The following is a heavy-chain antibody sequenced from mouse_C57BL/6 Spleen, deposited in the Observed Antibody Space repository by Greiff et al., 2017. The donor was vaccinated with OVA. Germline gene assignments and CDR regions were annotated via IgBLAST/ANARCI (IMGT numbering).Heavy chain of an antibody. V-gene: IGHV1-82*01. J-gene: IGHJ2*01. CDR2: IYPGDGDT. CDR1: GYAFSSSW. D-gene: IGHD2-1*01. CDR3: ARDGNEFYYFDY. Sequence: VKLMESGPELVKPGASVKISCKASGYAFSSSWMNWVKQRPGKGLEWIGRIYPGDGDTNYNGKFKGKATLTADKSSSTAYMQLSSLTSEDSAVYFCARDGNEFYYFDYWGQGTTLTVSS.